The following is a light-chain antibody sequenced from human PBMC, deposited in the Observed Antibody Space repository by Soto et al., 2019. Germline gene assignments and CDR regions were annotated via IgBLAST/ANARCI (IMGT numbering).Light chain of an antibody. CDR2: EAS. CDR1: QSLTSW. J-gene: IGKJ2*01. CDR3: QQYKSFLT. Sequence: DIQMTQSPSTLSASVGDRVTITCRASQSLTSWLAWYQQKPGKAPKLLIYEASRLQGGVPSRFSGSGSGTEFTITISSLQPDDSATYYCQQYKSFLTFGQGTKLEIK. V-gene: IGKV1-5*03.